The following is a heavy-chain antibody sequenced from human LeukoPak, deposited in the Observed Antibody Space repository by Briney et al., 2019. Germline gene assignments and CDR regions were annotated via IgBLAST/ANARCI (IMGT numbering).Heavy chain of an antibody. V-gene: IGHV3-21*01. CDR3: ARGPFGELFYGMDV. Sequence: PGGSLRLSCAASGFTFSSYSMNWVRQAPGKGLEWVSSISSSSSYIYYADSVKGRFTISRDNAKNSLYLQMNSLRAEDTAVYYCARGPFGELFYGMDVWGQGTTVTVSS. J-gene: IGHJ6*02. CDR2: ISSSSSYI. CDR1: GFTFSSYS. D-gene: IGHD3-10*01.